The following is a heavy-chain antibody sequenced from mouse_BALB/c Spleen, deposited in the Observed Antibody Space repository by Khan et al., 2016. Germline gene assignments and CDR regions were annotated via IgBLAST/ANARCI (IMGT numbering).Heavy chain of an antibody. CDR3: ARDYGYEGIDD. J-gene: IGHJ2*01. CDR2: INTYTGEP. V-gene: IGHV9-3-1*01. Sequence: QIQLVQSGPELKKPGETVKISCKASGHTFTNYGMNWVKQAPGKGLKWMGWINTYTGEPTYADDFKGRFAFSLETSASTAYLQINNHKNEDTATYCCARDYGYEGIDDWGQGTTLTVSS. CDR1: GHTFTNYG. D-gene: IGHD1-2*01.